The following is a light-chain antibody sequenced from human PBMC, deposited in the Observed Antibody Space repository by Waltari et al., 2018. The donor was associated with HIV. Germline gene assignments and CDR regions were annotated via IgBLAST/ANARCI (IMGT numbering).Light chain of an antibody. CDR3: QSYDSSLSAL. J-gene: IGLJ2*01. CDR2: GNI. V-gene: IGLV1-40*01. CDR1: RSNIGAGYD. Sequence: QSVLTQPPSVSGAPGQRVTISCTGSRSNIGAGYDVHWYQQLPGTAPKLLIYGNINRPSGVPDRFSGSKSGTSASLAITGLQAEDEADYYCQSYDSSLSALFGGGTKLTVV.